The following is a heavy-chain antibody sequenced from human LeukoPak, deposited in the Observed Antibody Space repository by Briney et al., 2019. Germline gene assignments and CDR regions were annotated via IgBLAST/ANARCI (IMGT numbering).Heavy chain of an antibody. CDR1: GGSISSGGYY. Sequence: SETLSLTCTVSGGSISSGGYYWSWIRQHPGKGLEWIGYIYYSGNTCYNPSLKSRVTISVDTSKNQFSLKLSSVTAADTAVYYCGASVVVPAAIIISGAFDIWGQGTMVTVSS. J-gene: IGHJ3*02. D-gene: IGHD2-2*02. CDR3: GASVVVPAAIIISGAFDI. V-gene: IGHV4-31*03. CDR2: IYYSGNT.